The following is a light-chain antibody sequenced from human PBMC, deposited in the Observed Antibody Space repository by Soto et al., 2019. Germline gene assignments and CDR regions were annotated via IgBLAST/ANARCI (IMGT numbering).Light chain of an antibody. CDR3: QQRGYCTPS. Sequence: TLSLSPGERATLSCRTSQSVSTYLPWYQQQPAQTPRLLIYDASNRATGIPARFSGSGSGTDFTLTISTLEPEDFAVDYGQQRGYCTPSFGRGAKGEIK. CDR1: QSVSTY. V-gene: IGKV3-11*01. J-gene: IGKJ2*03. CDR2: DAS.